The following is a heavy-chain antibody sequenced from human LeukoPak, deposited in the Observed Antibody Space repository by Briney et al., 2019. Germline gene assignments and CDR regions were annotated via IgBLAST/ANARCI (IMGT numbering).Heavy chain of an antibody. J-gene: IGHJ4*02. CDR2: IIPIFGTA. D-gene: IGHD3-10*01. CDR3: ARVGLYGSGNDY. CDR1: GGTFISYA. Sequence: SVKVSCKASGGTFISYAISWVRQAPGQGLEWMGRIIPIFGTANYAQKFQGRVTITADKSTSTAYMELSSLRSEDTAVYYCARVGLYGSGNDYWGQGTLVTVSS. V-gene: IGHV1-69*06.